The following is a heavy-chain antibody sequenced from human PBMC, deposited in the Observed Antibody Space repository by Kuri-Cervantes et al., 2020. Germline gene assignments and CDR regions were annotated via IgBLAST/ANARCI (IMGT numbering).Heavy chain of an antibody. D-gene: IGHD5-18*01. CDR1: RGFITNYY. CDR2: IYHSGST. Sequence: SETLSLTCTVSRGFITNYYWSWIRQPAGKGLEWIGSIYHSGSTYYNPSLKSRVTISVDTSKNQFSLKLSSVTAADTAVYYCARQPPHYYMDVWGKGTTVTVSS. V-gene: IGHV4-59*04. CDR3: ARQPPHYYMDV. J-gene: IGHJ6*03.